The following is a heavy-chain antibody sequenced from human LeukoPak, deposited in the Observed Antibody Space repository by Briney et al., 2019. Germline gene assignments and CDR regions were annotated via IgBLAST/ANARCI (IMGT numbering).Heavy chain of an antibody. Sequence: SGGSLRLSCAASGFTFSSYAMSWVRQAPGKGLEWVSAISGSGGSTYYADSVKGRFTISRDNPKNTLYLQMNSLRAEDTAVYYCAKAEDIVVVVAATSFDYWGQGTLVTVSS. V-gene: IGHV3-23*01. J-gene: IGHJ4*02. CDR2: ISGSGGST. CDR1: GFTFSSYA. D-gene: IGHD2-15*01. CDR3: AKAEDIVVVVAATSFDY.